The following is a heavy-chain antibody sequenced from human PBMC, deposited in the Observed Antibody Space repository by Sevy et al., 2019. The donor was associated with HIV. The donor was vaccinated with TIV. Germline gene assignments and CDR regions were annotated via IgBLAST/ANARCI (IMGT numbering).Heavy chain of an antibody. CDR1: GFTFTNYA. V-gene: IGHV3-23*01. CDR3: AKLPSTVMFREKGY. J-gene: IGHJ4*02. Sequence: GGSLGLSCAASGFTFTNYAMNWVRQAPGKGLEWVSGISDSGDTTHYAESVKGRFTISRDNSKNTVSLQMSSLRAEDTAIYYCAKLPSTVMFREKGYWGQGTRVTVSS. CDR2: ISDSGDTT. D-gene: IGHD3-10*01.